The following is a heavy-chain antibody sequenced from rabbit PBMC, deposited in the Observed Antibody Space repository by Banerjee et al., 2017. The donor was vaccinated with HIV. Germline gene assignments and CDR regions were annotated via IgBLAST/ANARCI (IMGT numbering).Heavy chain of an antibody. CDR1: GFSFSNQYV. Sequence: ASGFSFSNQYVMCWVRQAPGKGLEWIACINTSSGNTVYATWAKGRFTISKTSWTTVTLQMTSLTAADTATYFCARDLAGAIGWNFNLWGPGTLVTVS. J-gene: IGHJ4*01. CDR2: INTSSGNT. CDR3: ARDLAGAIGWNFNL. V-gene: IGHV1S40*01. D-gene: IGHD4-1*01.